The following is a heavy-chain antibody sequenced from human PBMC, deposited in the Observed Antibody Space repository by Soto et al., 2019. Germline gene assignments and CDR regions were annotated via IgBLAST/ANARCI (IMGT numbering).Heavy chain of an antibody. CDR1: GGSISSSH. Sequence: PSETLFLTCTVSGGSISSSHWNWIRQPLGKSLEWIGYIHYRGSTNYNPSLKSRLTISVDTSKNQIFLKLNSVTAADTAVYYCASPGIVGREVNTWFDPWGQGTLVTVSS. D-gene: IGHD3-22*01. CDR3: ASPGIVGREVNTWFDP. CDR2: IHYRGST. J-gene: IGHJ5*02. V-gene: IGHV4-59*01.